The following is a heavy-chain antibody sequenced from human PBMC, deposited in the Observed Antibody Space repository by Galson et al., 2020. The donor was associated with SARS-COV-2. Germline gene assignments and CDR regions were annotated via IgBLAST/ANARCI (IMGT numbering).Heavy chain of an antibody. V-gene: IGHV3-23*01. CDR1: GFTFSSYA. Sequence: GGSLRLSCAASGFTFSSYAMSWVRPAPGKGLEWVSAISGSGGSTYYADSVKGRFTISRDNSKNTLYLQMNSLRAEDTAVYYCAKTDGLSYYYDSSGYPAPWGQGTLVTVSS. CDR3: AKTDGLSYYYDSSGYPAP. CDR2: ISGSGGST. D-gene: IGHD3-22*01. J-gene: IGHJ5*02.